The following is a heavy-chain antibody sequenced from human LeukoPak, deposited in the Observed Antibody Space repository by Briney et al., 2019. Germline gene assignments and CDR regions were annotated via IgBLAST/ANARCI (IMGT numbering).Heavy chain of an antibody. V-gene: IGHV3-7*01. J-gene: IGHJ4*02. CDR2: IKEDGREK. CDR1: GFRFSNYW. Sequence: PGGSLRLSCTASGFRFSNYWLSWVRQAPGKGLEWVANIKEDGREKYYVDSVKGRFTISRDSAKIALFLQMNSLRAEDTAIYYCARVAPIAALVHYYFDYWGQGTLVTVSS. CDR3: ARVAPIAALVHYYFDY. D-gene: IGHD6-6*01.